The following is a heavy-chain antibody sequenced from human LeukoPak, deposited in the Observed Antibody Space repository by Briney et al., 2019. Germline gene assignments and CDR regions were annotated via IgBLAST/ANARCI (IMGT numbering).Heavy chain of an antibody. Sequence: PSQTLSLTCAVSGGSISSGGYSWRWLRQPPGKGLEWIGYLYHSGSTYYNPSLKRRVTISVDRSKNQFSLKLSSVTAADTAVYYCARSRTAAIYSGRGWFDPWGQGTLVTVSS. J-gene: IGHJ5*02. CDR1: GGSISSGGYS. CDR3: ARSRTAAIYSGRGWFDP. D-gene: IGHD2-2*02. V-gene: IGHV4-30-2*01. CDR2: LYHSGST.